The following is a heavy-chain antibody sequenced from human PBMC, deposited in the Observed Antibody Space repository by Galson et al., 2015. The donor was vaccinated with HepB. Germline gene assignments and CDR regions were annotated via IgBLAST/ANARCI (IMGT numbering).Heavy chain of an antibody. CDR3: ARAPCTYTSSCSPAFP. J-gene: IGHJ5*02. D-gene: IGHD3-16*01. CDR2: INPHSGGT. Sequence: SLKVSCKASGYTFTGYYIHWVRQVPGQGLEWMGWINPHSGGTNYAQKFQGRVTMTRDTSISTAYMELSSLRSDDTAVYYCARAPCTYTSSCSPAFPSGQGTLGTVSS. CDR1: GYTFTGYY. V-gene: IGHV1-2*02.